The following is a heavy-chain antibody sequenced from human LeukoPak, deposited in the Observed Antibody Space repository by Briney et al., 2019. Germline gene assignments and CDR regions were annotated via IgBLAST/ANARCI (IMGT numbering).Heavy chain of an antibody. CDR3: ARGGMGANSQEYFYYGMDV. J-gene: IGHJ6*02. V-gene: IGHV3-21*01. D-gene: IGHD2-8*01. Sequence: GGSLRLSCAAAGYSFSTYSMNWVRQTPGKGLEWVSSISRTSSYIYYADSVKGRFTLSRDNGKNSLYLQMNSLRAEDTAVYYCARGGMGANSQEYFYYGMDVWGQGTTVTVSS. CDR1: GYSFSTYS. CDR2: ISRTSSYI.